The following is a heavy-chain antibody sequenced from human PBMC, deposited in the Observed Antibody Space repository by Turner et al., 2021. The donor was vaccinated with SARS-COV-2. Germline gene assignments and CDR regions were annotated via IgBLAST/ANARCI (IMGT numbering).Heavy chain of an antibody. CDR1: GFTFSNYA. V-gene: IGHV3-30-3*01. D-gene: IGHD6-13*01. J-gene: IGHJ4*02. CDR3: ALAPGGYSSSWYYFDY. Sequence: HVQLVESGGCVVQPGRSLLLSCPASGFTFSNYAMHWVRQAQGKGLEWVALISYDGSNKYYADSVKGRFTISRDNSKNTLYLQMNSLRAEDTAVYYCALAPGGYSSSWYYFDYWGQGTLVTVSS. CDR2: ISYDGSNK.